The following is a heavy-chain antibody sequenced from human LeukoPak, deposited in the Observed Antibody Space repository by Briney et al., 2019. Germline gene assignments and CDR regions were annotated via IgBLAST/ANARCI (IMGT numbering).Heavy chain of an antibody. D-gene: IGHD3-10*01. CDR1: GFTFSSYW. J-gene: IGHJ6*02. CDR3: TRGGGLDV. V-gene: IGHV3-7*03. Sequence: PGGSLRLSCAASGFTFSSYWMNWARQAPGKGLEWVASINHNGNVNYYVDSVKVRFTISRDNPKNSLYLQMSNLRAEDTAVYFCTRGGGLDVWGQGATVTVSS. CDR2: INHNGNVN.